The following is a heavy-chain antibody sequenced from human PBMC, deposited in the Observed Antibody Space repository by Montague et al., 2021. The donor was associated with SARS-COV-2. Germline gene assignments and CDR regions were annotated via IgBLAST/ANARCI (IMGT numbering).Heavy chain of an antibody. V-gene: IGHV4-34*01. CDR2: IKQSGRT. J-gene: IGHJ4*02. Sequence: SETLSLTYAVYGGSFGDDHWSWIRQPPGKGLEWIGDIKQSGRTNYNPSLKSRVTISVDTSKNQFSPKVTSLTAADTAVYFCARGHLSVSMIVVVFTSASYYFDYWGQGAQVTVSS. CDR1: GGSFGDDH. D-gene: IGHD3-22*01. CDR3: ARGHLSVSMIVVVFTSASYYFDY.